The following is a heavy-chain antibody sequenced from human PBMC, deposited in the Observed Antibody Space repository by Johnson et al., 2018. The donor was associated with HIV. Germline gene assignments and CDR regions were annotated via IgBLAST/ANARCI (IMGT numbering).Heavy chain of an antibody. Sequence: VQLVESGGGLVQPGGSLRLSCGASAFTFSSNDLKWVRQAPGKGLEWVSVIYSGGSTYYADSVKGRFTISRDNSKNTLYLQMNSLRAEDTAVYYCAREAYCSGGSCYDAFDIWGQGTMVTVSS. V-gene: IGHV3-66*01. J-gene: IGHJ3*02. CDR3: AREAYCSGGSCYDAFDI. CDR2: IYSGGST. D-gene: IGHD2-15*01. CDR1: AFTFSSND.